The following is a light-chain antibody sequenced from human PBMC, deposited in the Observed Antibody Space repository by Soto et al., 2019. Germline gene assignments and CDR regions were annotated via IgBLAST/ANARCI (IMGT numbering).Light chain of an antibody. J-gene: IGLJ1*01. V-gene: IGLV2-14*01. CDR3: SSYTGSSTYG. Sequence: QSALTQPASVSGSPGQSITISCTGTSSDVGGYNFVSWYQQHPGKAPKLVIYDVSDRPSGVSSRFSGSKSGNTASLTISGLQAEDEADYDCSSYTGSSTYGFGTGTKVTVL. CDR1: SSDVGGYNF. CDR2: DVS.